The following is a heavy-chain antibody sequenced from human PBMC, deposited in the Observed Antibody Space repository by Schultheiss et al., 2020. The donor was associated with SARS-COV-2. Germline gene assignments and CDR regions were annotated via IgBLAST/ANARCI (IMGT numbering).Heavy chain of an antibody. CDR1: GGSFSGYY. J-gene: IGHJ6*02. CDR3: ARGPRDTTVTLYYYYGMDV. Sequence: SETLSLTCAVYGGSFSGYYWSWIRQPPGKGLEWIGEINHSGSTNYNPSLKSRVTISVDTSKNQFSLKLSSVTAADTAVYYCARGPRDTTVTLYYYYGMDVWGQGTTVTVAS. D-gene: IGHD4-17*01. V-gene: IGHV4-34*01. CDR2: INHSGST.